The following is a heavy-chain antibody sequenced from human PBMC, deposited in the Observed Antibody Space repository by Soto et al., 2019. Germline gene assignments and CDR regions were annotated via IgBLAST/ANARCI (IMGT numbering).Heavy chain of an antibody. CDR3: ARAPSFYYYGSGSYYNELVYFDY. V-gene: IGHV3-66*01. D-gene: IGHD3-10*01. CDR2: IYSGGST. CDR1: GFTVSSNY. Sequence: GGSLRLSCAASGFTVSSNYMSWVRQAPGKGLEWVSVIYSGGSTYYADSVKGRFTISRDNSKNTLYLQMNSLRAEDTAVYYCARAPSFYYYGSGSYYNELVYFDYWGQGTLVTVSS. J-gene: IGHJ4*02.